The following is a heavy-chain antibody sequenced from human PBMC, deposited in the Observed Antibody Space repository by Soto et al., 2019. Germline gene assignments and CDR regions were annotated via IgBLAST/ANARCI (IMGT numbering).Heavy chain of an antibody. D-gene: IGHD6-13*01. CDR2: ISYDGSNK. Sequence: ESGGGVVQPGRSLRLSCAASGFSFSNYGMHWVRQAPGKGLEWVAVISYDGSNKYYVDSVKGRFTISRDNSKNTLYLQMNSLRAEDTAVYSCAKGTLAAAGTGAFDYWGQGTLVTVSS. V-gene: IGHV3-30*18. J-gene: IGHJ4*02. CDR3: AKGTLAAAGTGAFDY. CDR1: GFSFSNYG.